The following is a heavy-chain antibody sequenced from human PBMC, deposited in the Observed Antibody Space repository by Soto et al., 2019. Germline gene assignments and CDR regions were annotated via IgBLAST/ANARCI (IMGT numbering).Heavy chain of an antibody. CDR3: ARDSRVIAARLSFDYYYGMDV. D-gene: IGHD6-6*01. J-gene: IGHJ6*02. Sequence: GGSLRLSCAASGFTFSSYAMHWVRQAPGKGLEWVAVISYDGSNKYYADSVKGRFTISRDNSKNTLYLQMNSLRAEDTAVYYCARDSRVIAARLSFDYYYGMDVWGQGTTVTVSS. CDR2: ISYDGSNK. CDR1: GFTFSSYA. V-gene: IGHV3-30-3*01.